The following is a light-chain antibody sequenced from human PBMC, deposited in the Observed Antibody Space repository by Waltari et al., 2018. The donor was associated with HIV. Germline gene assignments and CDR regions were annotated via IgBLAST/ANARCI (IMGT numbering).Light chain of an antibody. CDR1: SSTIGRNI. CDR2: SSN. Sequence: QSMLTQPPSASGTPGQRVTISCSGSSSTIGRNIVHWYQLLPGTAPKLLIYSSNQRPSGVPDRISGSKSGTSASLAISGLQSEDEADYYCATWDDTLNGYVFGTGTKVTVL. V-gene: IGLV1-44*01. J-gene: IGLJ1*01. CDR3: ATWDDTLNGYV.